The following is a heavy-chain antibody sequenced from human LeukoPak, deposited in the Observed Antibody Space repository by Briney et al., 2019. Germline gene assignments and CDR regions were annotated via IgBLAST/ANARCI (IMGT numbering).Heavy chain of an antibody. Sequence: PGGSLRLSCAASGFTFSSYAMHWVRQAPGKGLEWVGHSKSKADGGTPDYAAPVKGRFTISRDDSRSTLYLQINSLKTEDTAVYYCTTHRGYSSGSNFDYWGQGALVTVSS. V-gene: IGHV3-15*01. CDR2: SKSKADGGTP. CDR1: GFTFSSYA. J-gene: IGHJ4*02. CDR3: TTHRGYSSGSNFDY. D-gene: IGHD6-19*01.